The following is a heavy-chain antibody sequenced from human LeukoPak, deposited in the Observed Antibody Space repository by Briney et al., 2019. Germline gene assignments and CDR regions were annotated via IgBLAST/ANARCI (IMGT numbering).Heavy chain of an antibody. CDR1: GLTFSDYW. J-gene: IGHJ6*04. CDR3: ATDRGLR. Sequence: GGSLRLSCAASGLTFSDYWMYWVRQAPGKGLEWVANIKYDGSEKYYVDSVKGRFTISRDNAKNSLYLQMNSLRVEDTAMNYCATDRGLRWGKGTTVTVSS. CDR2: IKYDGSEK. V-gene: IGHV3-7*03.